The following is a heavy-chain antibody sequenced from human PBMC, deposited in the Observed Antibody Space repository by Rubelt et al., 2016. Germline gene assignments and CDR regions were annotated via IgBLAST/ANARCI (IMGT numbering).Heavy chain of an antibody. CDR3: ARDPRAGTTSFDY. D-gene: IGHD1-7*01. CDR2: IYYSGST. Sequence: QLQLQESGPGLVKPSETLSLTCTVSGGSISSSSYYWGWIRQPPGKGLEWIGSIYYSGSTYYNPSLKMRGTVSVDTSKNQFSLKLSSVTAADTAVYYCARDPRAGTTSFDYWGQGTLVTVSS. V-gene: IGHV4-39*07. J-gene: IGHJ4*02. CDR1: GGSISSSSYY.